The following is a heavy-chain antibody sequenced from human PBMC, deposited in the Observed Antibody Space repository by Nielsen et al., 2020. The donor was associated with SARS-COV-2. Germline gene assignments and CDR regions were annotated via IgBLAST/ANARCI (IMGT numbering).Heavy chain of an antibody. CDR2: INHSGST. V-gene: IGHV4-34*01. J-gene: IGHJ6*02. CDR1: GGSFSGYY. Sequence: SETLSLTCAVYGGSFSGYYWSWIRQPPGKGLEWIGEINHSGSTNYNPSLKSRVTISVDTSKNQFSLKLSSVTAADTAVYYCARGKRNRGPWIRPSHYYYGMDVWGQGTTVTVSS. D-gene: IGHD5-18*01. CDR3: ARGKRNRGPWIRPSHYYYGMDV.